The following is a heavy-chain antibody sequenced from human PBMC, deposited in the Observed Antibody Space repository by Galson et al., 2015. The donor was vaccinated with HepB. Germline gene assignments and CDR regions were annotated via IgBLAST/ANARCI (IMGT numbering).Heavy chain of an antibody. CDR2: IIPIFGTA. V-gene: IGHV1-69*13. J-gene: IGHJ6*03. D-gene: IGHD6-6*01. CDR1: GGTFSSYA. CDR3: ARALSIAARPSYYYYYMDV. Sequence: SVKVSCKASGGTFSSYAISWVRQAPGQGLEWMGGIIPIFGTANYAQKFQGRVTITADESTSTAYMELSSLRSEDTAVYYCARALSIAARPSYYYYYMDVWGKGTTVTVSS.